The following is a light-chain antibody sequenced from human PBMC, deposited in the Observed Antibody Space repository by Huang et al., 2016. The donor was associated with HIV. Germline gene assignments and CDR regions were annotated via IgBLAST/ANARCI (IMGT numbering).Light chain of an antibody. CDR3: HHYGGSSWT. CDR1: QSVSTYY. Sequence: EIVLTQSPGTLSLSPGKGATLSCRASQSVSTYYLGWFQQKPGQAPRLLIDGTSSRATGIPDRFSGSGSGTDFTLTISRLEPEDFAVYYCHHYGGSSWTFGLGTKVEIK. J-gene: IGKJ1*01. V-gene: IGKV3-20*01. CDR2: GTS.